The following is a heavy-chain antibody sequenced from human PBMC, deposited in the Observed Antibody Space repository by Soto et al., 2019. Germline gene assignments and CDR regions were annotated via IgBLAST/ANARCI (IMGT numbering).Heavy chain of an antibody. CDR1: GGSISSSSYY. J-gene: IGHJ6*03. Sequence: SETLSLTCTVSGGSISSSSYYWGWIRQPPGKGLEWIGSIYYSGSTYYNPSLKSRVTISVDTSKNQFSLKLSSVTAADTAVYYCARVGYCSGGSCYSPTRKYYYYYMDVWGKGTTVTVSS. V-gene: IGHV4-39*01. CDR3: ARVGYCSGGSCYSPTRKYYYYYMDV. D-gene: IGHD2-15*01. CDR2: IYYSGST.